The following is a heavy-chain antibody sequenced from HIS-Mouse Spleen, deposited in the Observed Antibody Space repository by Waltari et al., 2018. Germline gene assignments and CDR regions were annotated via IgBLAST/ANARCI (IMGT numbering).Heavy chain of an antibody. J-gene: IGHJ4*02. V-gene: IGHV3-30*04. CDR2: ISNDGSKK. D-gene: IGHD6-13*01. CDR1: GFTFSSYA. CDR3: ARGPGIAAAGTSYFDY. Sequence: QVQLVESGGGVVQPGRSLRLSCAASGFTFSSYAMHWVRQAPGKGLEWVAGISNDGSKKYYADSVKGRFTISRDNSKNTLYLQMNSLRAEDTAVYYCARGPGIAAAGTSYFDYWGQGTLVTVSS.